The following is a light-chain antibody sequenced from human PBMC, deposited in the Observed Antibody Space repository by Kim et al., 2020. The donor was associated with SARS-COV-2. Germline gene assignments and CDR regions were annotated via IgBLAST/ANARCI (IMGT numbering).Light chain of an antibody. CDR2: QDK. CDR3: QAWDGTTYV. V-gene: IGLV3-1*01. CDR1: KLGNRF. J-gene: IGLJ1*01. Sequence: SYELTQPPSVSVSPGQTANITCSGDKLGNRFAWWYQQRPGQSPLMVIYQDKRRPSGIPARFSGSNSGNTATLTISGTQAMDEADYYCQAWDGTTYVFG.